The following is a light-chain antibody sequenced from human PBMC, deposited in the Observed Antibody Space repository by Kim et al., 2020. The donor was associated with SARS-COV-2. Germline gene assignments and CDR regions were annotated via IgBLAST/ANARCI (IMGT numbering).Light chain of an antibody. CDR3: MQALQTPRS. V-gene: IGKV2-28*01. Sequence: EPASISCRSSQSLLHSNGYNSLDWYLQKPGQSPQLLIYLGSNRASGVPDRFSGSGSGTDFTLKISRVEAEDVGVYYCMQALQTPRSFGQGTKLEI. CDR2: LGS. CDR1: QSLLHSNGYNS. J-gene: IGKJ2*03.